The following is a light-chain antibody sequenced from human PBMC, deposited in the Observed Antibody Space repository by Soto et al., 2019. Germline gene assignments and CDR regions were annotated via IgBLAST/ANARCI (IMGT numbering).Light chain of an antibody. V-gene: IGKV1-33*01. CDR3: QHYEKLPLFT. CDR2: DAS. Sequence: DIQMTQSPSSLSASVGDKVTITCQASQDISDYLNWYQQKPGKPPKLLIYDASNLETGVPSRFIASGPGTDFTLTISSLQTEDIATYYCQHYEKLPLFTFGPGTTLDL. CDR1: QDISDY. J-gene: IGKJ3*01.